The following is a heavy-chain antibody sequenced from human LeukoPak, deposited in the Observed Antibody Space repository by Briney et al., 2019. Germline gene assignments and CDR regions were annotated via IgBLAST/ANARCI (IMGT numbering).Heavy chain of an antibody. J-gene: IGHJ2*01. D-gene: IGHD6-13*01. V-gene: IGHV4-59*01. CDR3: ARDQAAAARYFDL. CDR1: GGSISSDY. CDR2: MYYSGST. Sequence: SETLSLTCTVTGGSISSDYWSWIRQPPGKGLEWIGYMYYSGSTNYNPSLKSRVTISVETSKNQFSLKLSSVTAADTAVYYCARDQAAAARYFDLWGRGTLVTVSS.